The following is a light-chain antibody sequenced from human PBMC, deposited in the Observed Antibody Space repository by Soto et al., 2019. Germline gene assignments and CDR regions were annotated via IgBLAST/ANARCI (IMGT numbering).Light chain of an antibody. J-gene: IGKJ3*01. V-gene: IGKV1-39*01. CDR3: QQSYTTPLFT. CDR1: QSISTN. Sequence: DIQMTQSPSSLSASVGDRVTITCRASQSISTNLNWYQVKPGKAPKLLIYAASSLESGVPSRFSGSGSGTDFTLTISSLQPEDFAPYYCQQSYTTPLFTFGPGTKVDIK. CDR2: AAS.